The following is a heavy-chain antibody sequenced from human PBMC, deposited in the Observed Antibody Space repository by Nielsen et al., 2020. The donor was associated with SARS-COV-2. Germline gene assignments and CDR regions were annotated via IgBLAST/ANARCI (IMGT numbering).Heavy chain of an antibody. CDR1: GFTFSSYW. CDR3: AKDMVGAAGPYYYYGMDV. CDR2: IKQDGSEK. D-gene: IGHD1-26*01. J-gene: IGHJ6*02. V-gene: IGHV3-7*01. Sequence: GESLKISCAASGFTFSSYWMSWVRQAPGKGLEWVANIKQDGSEKYYVDSVKGRFTTSRDNSKNTLYLQMNSLRAEDTAVYYCAKDMVGAAGPYYYYGMDVWGQGTTVTVSS.